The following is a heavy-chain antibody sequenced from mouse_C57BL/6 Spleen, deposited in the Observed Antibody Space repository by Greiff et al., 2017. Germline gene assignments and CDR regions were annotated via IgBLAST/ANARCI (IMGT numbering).Heavy chain of an antibody. V-gene: IGHV1-81*01. D-gene: IGHD1-1*01. CDR1: GYTFTSYG. J-gene: IGHJ2*01. CDR2: IYPRSGNT. Sequence: VQLQEPGAELARPGASVKLSCKASGYTFTSYGISWVKQRTGQGLEWIGEIYPRSGNTYYNEKFKGKATLTADKSSSPAYMELRSLTSEDSAVYFCARYGTTVVATFDYWGQGTTLTVSS. CDR3: ARYGTTVVATFDY.